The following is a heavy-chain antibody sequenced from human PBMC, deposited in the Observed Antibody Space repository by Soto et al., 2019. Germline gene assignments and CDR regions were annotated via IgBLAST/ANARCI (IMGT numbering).Heavy chain of an antibody. CDR2: ISSSSTYI. CDR3: ASFGRPLN. D-gene: IGHD3-16*01. V-gene: IGHV3-21*01. J-gene: IGHJ4*02. CDR1: GFTFSAYS. Sequence: RRLSCAASGFTFSAYSMNWVRQAPGKGLEWVSSISSSSTYIYYADSVKGRFTISRDNAKNSLYLQMNSLRAEDTAVYYCASFGRPLNWGQGTLVTVSS.